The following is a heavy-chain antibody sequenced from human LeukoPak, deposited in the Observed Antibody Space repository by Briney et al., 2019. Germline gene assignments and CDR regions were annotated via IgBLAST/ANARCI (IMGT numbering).Heavy chain of an antibody. CDR3: ARAYCGGDCQYYYYYYMDV. V-gene: IGHV4-39*07. Sequence: SETLSLTCTVSGGSISSGSYYWGWIRQPPGKGLEWIGSIYHSGSTYYNPSLKSRVTISVDTSKNQFSLKLSSVTAADTAVYYCARAYCGGDCQYYYYYYMDVWGKGTTVTVSS. CDR2: IYHSGST. J-gene: IGHJ6*03. CDR1: GGSISSGSYY. D-gene: IGHD2-21*02.